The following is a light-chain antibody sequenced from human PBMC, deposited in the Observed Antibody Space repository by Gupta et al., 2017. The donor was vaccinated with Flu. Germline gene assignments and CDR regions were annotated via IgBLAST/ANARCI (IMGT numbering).Light chain of an antibody. J-gene: IGKJ1*01. CDR2: GAS. Sequence: ATLSVSPGERATLSCRASQSISSKLDWYQQKPGKPPKLLIYGASTMATGIPARFSGSGSGTEFTLTINSLQSEDFAIYYCQQCYNSPPWTFGQGTKVEIK. CDR1: QSISSK. CDR3: QQCYNSPPWT. V-gene: IGKV3-15*01.